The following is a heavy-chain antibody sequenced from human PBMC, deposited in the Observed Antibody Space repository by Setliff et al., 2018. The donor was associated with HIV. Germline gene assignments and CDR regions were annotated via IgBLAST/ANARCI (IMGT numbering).Heavy chain of an antibody. J-gene: IGHJ4*02. CDR1: GVSISSHY. D-gene: IGHD1-26*01. CDR2: IYYSGST. V-gene: IGHV4-59*08. CDR3: ARGGSGSPFDY. Sequence: PSETLSLTCTVSGVSISSHYWSWIRQPPGKGLEWIGYIYYSGSTNYNPSLKSRVTISVHTSKNQFSLKLSSVTAADTAVYYCARGGSGSPFDYWGQGTLVTVSS.